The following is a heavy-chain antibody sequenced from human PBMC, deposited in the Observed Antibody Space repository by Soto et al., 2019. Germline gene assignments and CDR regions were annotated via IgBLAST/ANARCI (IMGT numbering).Heavy chain of an antibody. D-gene: IGHD6-13*01. V-gene: IGHV3-23*01. CDR1: GFTFSSYA. J-gene: IGHJ4*02. CDR2: ISGSGGST. CDR3: AKDPPSEPPDHSSSWYFFDY. Sequence: GGSLRLSCAASGFTFSSYAMSWVRQAPGKGLEWVSAISGSGGSTYYAASVKGRVTIYRDNSTNPLYLQMNSLRAEDTAVFYGAKDPPSEPPDHSSSWYFFDYCGQGTLVTVSS.